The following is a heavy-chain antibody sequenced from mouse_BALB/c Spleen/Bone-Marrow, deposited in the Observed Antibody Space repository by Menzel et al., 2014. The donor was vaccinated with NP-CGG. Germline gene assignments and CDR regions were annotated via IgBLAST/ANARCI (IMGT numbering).Heavy chain of an antibody. CDR1: GYAFTNYL. D-gene: IGHD4-1*01. CDR2: VNPGSGGT. V-gene: IGHV1-54*01. Sequence: VQLQQSGAELVRPGTSVKVSCKASGYAFTNYLIERVKQRPGQGLEWIGVVNPGSGGTNYNEKFKAKATLTADKSSSPAYMQLSSLTSDDSAVYFCARCLTGTSAMDYWGQGTSVTVSS. CDR3: ARCLTGTSAMDY. J-gene: IGHJ4*01.